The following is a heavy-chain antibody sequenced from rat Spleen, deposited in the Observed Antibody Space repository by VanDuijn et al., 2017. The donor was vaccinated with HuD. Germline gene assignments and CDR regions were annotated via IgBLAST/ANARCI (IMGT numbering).Heavy chain of an antibody. D-gene: IGHD1-2*01. Sequence: EVQLVESGGGLVQPGRSLKLSCAASGFTFSNYYMAWVRQAPTKGLEWVAYISTGGGNTYYRDSVKGRFTISRDNAKSTLYLQMDSLRSEDTATYYCARHDGIAAISPFDYWGQGVMVTVSS. CDR1: GFTFSNYY. CDR3: ARHDGIAAISPFDY. CDR2: ISTGGGNT. J-gene: IGHJ2*01. V-gene: IGHV5-25*01.